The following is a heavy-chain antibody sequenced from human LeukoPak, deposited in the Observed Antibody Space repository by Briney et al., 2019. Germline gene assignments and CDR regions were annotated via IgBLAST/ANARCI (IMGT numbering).Heavy chain of an antibody. J-gene: IGHJ4*02. V-gene: IGHV1-2*02. CDR3: ARDRGRGYYDSSGYLPD. CDR1: GYTFTGYY. CDR2: IDPNSGGT. D-gene: IGHD3-22*01. Sequence: GASVKVSCKASGYTFTGYYMHWVRQAPGQGLEWMGWIDPNSGGTNYAQKFQGRVTMTRDTSISTAYMELSRLRSDVTAVYYCARDRGRGYYDSSGYLPDWGQGTLVTVSS.